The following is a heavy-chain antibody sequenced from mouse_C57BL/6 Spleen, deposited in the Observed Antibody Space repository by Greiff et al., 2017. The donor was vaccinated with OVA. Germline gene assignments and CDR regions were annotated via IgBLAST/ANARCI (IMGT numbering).Heavy chain of an antibody. CDR1: GYAFSSSW. D-gene: IGHD3-3*01. CDR2: IYPGDGDT. J-gene: IGHJ1*03. Sequence: QVQLQQSGPELVKPGASVKISCKASGYAFSSSWMNWVKQRPGKGLEWIGRIYPGDGDTNYNGKFKGKATLTADKSSSTAYMQLSSLTSEDSVVYFCARWGRDWYFDVWGTGTTVTVSS. CDR3: ARWGRDWYFDV. V-gene: IGHV1-82*01.